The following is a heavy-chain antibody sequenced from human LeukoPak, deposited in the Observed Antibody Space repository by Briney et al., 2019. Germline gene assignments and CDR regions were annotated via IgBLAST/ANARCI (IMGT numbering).Heavy chain of an antibody. Sequence: PSETLSLTCTVSGGSISSSTYYWGWIRQPPGKGLEWIGSIYYSGNTYHNPPLKSRVTISVDTSKNQFSLKLSSVTAADTAVYYCSRRLRDRVDYWGQGTLVTVSS. CDR2: IYYSGNT. J-gene: IGHJ4*02. CDR1: GGSISSSTYY. D-gene: IGHD5-12*01. CDR3: SRRLRDRVDY. V-gene: IGHV4-39*01.